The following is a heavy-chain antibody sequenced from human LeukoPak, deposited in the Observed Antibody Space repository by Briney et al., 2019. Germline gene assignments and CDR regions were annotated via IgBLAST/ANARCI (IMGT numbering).Heavy chain of an antibody. CDR1: GGSISSYY. CDR2: IYYSGST. CDR3: ARSTVTLEGFDY. V-gene: IGHV4-59*08. Sequence: PSETLSLTCTVSGGSISSYYWSWIRQPPGKGLEWIGYIYYSGSTNYNPSLKSRVTISVDTSKNQFSLKLSSVTAADTAVYYCARSTVTLEGFDYWGQGTLVTVSS. J-gene: IGHJ4*01. D-gene: IGHD4-17*01.